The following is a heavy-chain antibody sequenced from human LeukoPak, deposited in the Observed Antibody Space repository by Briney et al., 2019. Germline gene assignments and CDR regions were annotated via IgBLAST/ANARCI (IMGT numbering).Heavy chain of an antibody. Sequence: ASVKVSCKASGYTFTSYGISWVRQAPGQGLEWMGWISAYNGNTNYAQKLQGRGTMTTDTSTSTAYMEMRSLRSGDTAVYYCARDDLRSYYDILTGQGGFYDYWGQGTLVTVSS. CDR2: ISAYNGNT. V-gene: IGHV1-18*01. D-gene: IGHD3-9*01. CDR1: GYTFTSYG. CDR3: ARDDLRSYYDILTGQGGFYDY. J-gene: IGHJ4*02.